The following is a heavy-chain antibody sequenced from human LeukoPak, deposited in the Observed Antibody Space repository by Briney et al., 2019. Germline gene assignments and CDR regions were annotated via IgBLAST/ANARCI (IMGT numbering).Heavy chain of an antibody. CDR1: GFTVSSNY. V-gene: IGHV3-66*01. Sequence: GGSLRLSCAASGFTVSSNYMSWVRQAPGKGLEWVSVIHSGGSTSFADSVKGRFTVSRDNSKNTLYLQMNSLRAEDTAVYYCAREVNFCSGGSCHRGYFDYWGQGTLVTVSS. CDR3: AREVNFCSGGSCHRGYFDY. D-gene: IGHD2-15*01. J-gene: IGHJ4*03. CDR2: IHSGGST.